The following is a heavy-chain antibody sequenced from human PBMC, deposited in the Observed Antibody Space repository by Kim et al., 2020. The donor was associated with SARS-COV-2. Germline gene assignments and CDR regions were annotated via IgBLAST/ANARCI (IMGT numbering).Heavy chain of an antibody. CDR2: IGTAGDT. V-gene: IGHV3-13*01. J-gene: IGHJ6*02. D-gene: IGHD2-2*01. CDR3: ARGLYCSSTSCPLYYGMDV. Sequence: GGSLRLSCAASGFTFSSYDMHWVRQATGKGLEWVSAIGTAGDTYYPGSVKGRFTISRENAKNSLYPQMNSLRAGDTAVYYCARGLYCSSTSCPLYYGMDVWGQGTTVTVSS. CDR1: GFTFSSYD.